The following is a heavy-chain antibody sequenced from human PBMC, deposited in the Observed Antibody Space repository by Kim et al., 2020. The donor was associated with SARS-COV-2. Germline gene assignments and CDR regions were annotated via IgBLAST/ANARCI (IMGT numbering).Heavy chain of an antibody. CDR2: ISGSGGST. CDR3: AKDCPYVSGYYDSSGCTFDY. J-gene: IGHJ4*02. V-gene: IGHV3-23*01. CDR1: GFTFSSYA. Sequence: GGSLRLSCAASGFTFSSYAMSWVRQAPGKGLEWVSAISGSGGSTYYADSVKGRFTISRDNSKNTLYLQMNSLRAEYTAVYYCAKDCPYVSGYYDSSGCTFDYWGQGTLVTVSS. D-gene: IGHD3-22*01.